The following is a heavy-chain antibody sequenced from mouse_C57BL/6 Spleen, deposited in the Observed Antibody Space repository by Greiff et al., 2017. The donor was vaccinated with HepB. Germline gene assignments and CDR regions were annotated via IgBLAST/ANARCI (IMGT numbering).Heavy chain of an antibody. J-gene: IGHJ4*01. CDR1: GYAFSSSW. CDR2: IYPGDGDT. Sequence: VMLVESGPELVKPGASVKISCKASGYAFSSSWMNWVKQRPGKGLEWIGRIYPGDGDTNYNGKFKGKATLTADKSSSTAYMQLSSLTSEDSAVYFCARSAQANAMDYWGQGTSVTVSS. D-gene: IGHD3-2*02. CDR3: ARSAQANAMDY. V-gene: IGHV1-82*01.